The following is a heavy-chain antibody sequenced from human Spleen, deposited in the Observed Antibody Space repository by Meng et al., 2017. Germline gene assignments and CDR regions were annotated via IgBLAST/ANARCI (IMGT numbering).Heavy chain of an antibody. CDR2: IYTSGST. CDR3: ARDTPTTVTNFVP. D-gene: IGHD4-17*01. J-gene: IGHJ5*01. CDR1: GGSISSYY. Sequence: SETLSLTCTVSGGSISSYYWSWIRQPAGKGLEWIGRIYTSGSTNYHPSLESRVTMSGDTSKNQFSLKLSPVTAADTAVYYCARDTPTTVTNFVPWGQGTMVTVSS. V-gene: IGHV4-4*07.